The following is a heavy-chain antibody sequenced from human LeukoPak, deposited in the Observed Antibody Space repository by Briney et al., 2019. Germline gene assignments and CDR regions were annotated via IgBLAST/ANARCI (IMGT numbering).Heavy chain of an antibody. CDR2: ISSSSSYI. V-gene: IGHV3-21*01. CDR3: AREVHQLDIPSLPTLYYLDY. Sequence: GGYLRLSCAASGFTFSSYSMNWVPQAPGKGLEWVSSISSSSSYIYYAYSVKGRFPISRDNAKNSLYLQMNSLSAEDTGVYYWAREVHQLDIPSLPTLYYLDYWGQGTLVTVSS. J-gene: IGHJ4*02. CDR1: GFTFSSYS. D-gene: IGHD6-13*01.